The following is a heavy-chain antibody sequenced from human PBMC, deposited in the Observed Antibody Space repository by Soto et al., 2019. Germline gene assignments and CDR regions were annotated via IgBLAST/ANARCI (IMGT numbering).Heavy chain of an antibody. CDR2: IYYSGST. Sequence: QLQLQESAPGLVKPSETLSLTCTVSGGSISSSSYYWGWIRQPPGKGLEWIGSIYYSGSTYYNPSLKSRVTISVDTAKNQFSLRLSSVTAADTAVYYCARHWAGGQQLVLGAFDIWGQGTMVTVSS. CDR3: ARHWAGGQQLVLGAFDI. D-gene: IGHD6-13*01. CDR1: GGSISSSSYY. V-gene: IGHV4-39*01. J-gene: IGHJ3*02.